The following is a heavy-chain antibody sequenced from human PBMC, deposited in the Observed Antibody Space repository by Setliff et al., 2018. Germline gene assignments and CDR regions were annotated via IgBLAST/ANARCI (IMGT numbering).Heavy chain of an antibody. V-gene: IGHV3-30*02. CDR2: IRYDGNVK. D-gene: IGHD2-2*01. CDR3: ARDRDPCSSTSCFYYYMDV. CDR1: GFTFGGYG. J-gene: IGHJ6*03. Sequence: LRLSCGAAGFTFGGYGMHWVRQAPGKGLEWVALIRYDGNVKYHADSVKDRFTISRDNSKNTLYLQMNSLRIEDTAVYYCARDRDPCSSTSCFYYYMDVWGKGTTVTVSS.